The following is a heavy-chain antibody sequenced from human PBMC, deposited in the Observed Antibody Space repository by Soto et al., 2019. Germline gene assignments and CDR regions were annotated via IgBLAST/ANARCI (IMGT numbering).Heavy chain of an antibody. CDR1: GFNSSNAW. CDR2: IKSKTDGGTT. J-gene: IGHJ4*02. D-gene: IGHD3-22*01. Sequence: GGSLRLSCAASGFNSSNAWMSWVRQAPGKGLEWGGRIKSKTDGGTTDYAAPVKGRFTISRDDSKNTLYLQMNSLKTEDTAVYYCTTDPEPYYYDSSGYYQVNYWGQGTLVTVSS. V-gene: IGHV3-15*01. CDR3: TTDPEPYYYDSSGYYQVNY.